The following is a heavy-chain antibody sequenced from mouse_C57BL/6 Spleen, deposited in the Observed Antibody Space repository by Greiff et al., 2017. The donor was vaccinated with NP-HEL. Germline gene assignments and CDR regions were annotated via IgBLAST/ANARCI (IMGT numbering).Heavy chain of an antibody. Sequence: QVQLQQSGAELVKPGASVKISCKASGYAFSSYWMNWVKQRPGTGLEWIGQIYPGDGDTNYNGKFKGKATLTADKSSSTAYMQLSSLTSEDSAVYFCAPMITTGGAFAYWGQGTLVTVSA. D-gene: IGHD2-4*01. V-gene: IGHV1-80*01. CDR2: IYPGDGDT. J-gene: IGHJ3*01. CDR1: GYAFSSYW. CDR3: APMITTGGAFAY.